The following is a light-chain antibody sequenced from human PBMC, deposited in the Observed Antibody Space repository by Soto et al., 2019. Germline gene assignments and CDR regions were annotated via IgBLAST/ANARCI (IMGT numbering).Light chain of an antibody. J-gene: IGLJ2*01. CDR2: EVN. CDR3: SSYAGSYTYVV. CDR1: SSDVGGYNY. Sequence: QSALTQPPSASGSPGQSVAISCTGTSSDVGGYNYVSWYQQHPDKAPKLMIYEVNKRPSGVPDRFSGSKSGNTASLTVSGLQAEDEADYYCSSYAGSYTYVVFGGGTQLTVL. V-gene: IGLV2-8*01.